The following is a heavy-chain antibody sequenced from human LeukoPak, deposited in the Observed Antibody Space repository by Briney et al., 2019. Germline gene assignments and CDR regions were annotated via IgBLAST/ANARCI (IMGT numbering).Heavy chain of an antibody. Sequence: ASVKVSCKASGGTFSSYAISWVRQAPGQGLEWMGGIIPTFGTANYAQKFQGRVTITADKSTSTAYMELSSLRSEDTAVYYCARCAEGAIFSAFDIWGQGTMVTVSS. CDR2: IIPTFGTA. CDR1: GGTFSSYA. V-gene: IGHV1-69*06. J-gene: IGHJ3*02. CDR3: ARCAEGAIFSAFDI. D-gene: IGHD3-9*01.